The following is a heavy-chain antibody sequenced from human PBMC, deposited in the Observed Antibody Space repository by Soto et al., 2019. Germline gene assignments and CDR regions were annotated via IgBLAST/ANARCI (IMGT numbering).Heavy chain of an antibody. CDR1: GFTFSGFD. D-gene: IGHD2-15*01. V-gene: IGHV3-13*01. CDR2: IGTAGDT. CDR3: ARGQEVGAHFFDS. Sequence: GGSLRLSCEASGFTFSGFDMHWFRQPTGKGLEWVSTIGTAGDTYYAVSVKGRFTISRDNAKNSLSLQMNSLRAGDTAVYFCARGQEVGAHFFDSWGQGTQVTVSS. J-gene: IGHJ4*02.